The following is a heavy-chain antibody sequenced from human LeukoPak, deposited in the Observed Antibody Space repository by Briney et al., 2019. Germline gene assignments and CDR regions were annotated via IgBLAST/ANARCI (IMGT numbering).Heavy chain of an antibody. CDR1: GGSISSYH. V-gene: IGHV4-4*07. J-gene: IGHJ4*02. D-gene: IGHD6-19*01. Sequence: PSETLSLTCTVSGGSISSYHWTWIRQPAGKGLEWIGRIYTSGSTIYNPSLKSRVTMSVDTSKNQFSLKLSSVTAADTAVYYCAARIAVGVFDYWGQGTLVTVSS. CDR2: IYTSGST. CDR3: AARIAVGVFDY.